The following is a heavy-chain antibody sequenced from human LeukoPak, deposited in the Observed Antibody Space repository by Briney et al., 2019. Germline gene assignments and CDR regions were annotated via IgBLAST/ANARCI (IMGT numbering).Heavy chain of an antibody. CDR1: GGYITSGGYY. CDR2: IYYSGNT. Sequence: SQTLSLTCSVSGGYITSGGYYWSWIRQHPGKGLEWIVYIYYSGNTYYNPSLKSRITISLHTSKNQFSLQLNSVTAAVTAVYYWAGGREFRSGYDPSPCHWGQETLVTVS. J-gene: IGHJ4*02. D-gene: IGHD3-3*01. CDR3: AGGREFRSGYDPSPCH. V-gene: IGHV4-31*03.